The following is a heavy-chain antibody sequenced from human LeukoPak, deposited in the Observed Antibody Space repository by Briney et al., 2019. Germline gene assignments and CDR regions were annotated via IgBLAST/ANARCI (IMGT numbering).Heavy chain of an antibody. J-gene: IGHJ4*02. V-gene: IGHV3-21*01. CDR1: GFTFSACG. D-gene: IGHD1-14*01. CDR3: ATETMGRHYDY. CDR2: IGPTGTDR. Sequence: SGGSLRLSCAASGFTFSACGFNWVRQAPGKGLEWVSSIGPTGTDRYYADSVRGRFTISRDNAKNSMYLQMDSLRDEDTAVYYCATETMGRHYDYLGQGTLLTVSS.